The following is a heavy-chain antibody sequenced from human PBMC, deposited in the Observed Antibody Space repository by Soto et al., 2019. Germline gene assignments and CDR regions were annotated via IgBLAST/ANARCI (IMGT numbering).Heavy chain of an antibody. J-gene: IGHJ6*02. D-gene: IGHD6-6*01. CDR3: ARQEQLSSYGMDV. CDR2: IYPGDSDT. CDR1: GYSFTSYW. Sequence: GGSLKISCSGSGYSFTSYWIGWVRQMPGKGLEWMGIIYPGDSDTRYSPSFQGQVTISADKSISTAYLQWSSLKASDTAMYYCARQEQLSSYGMDVWGQGTTVTSP. V-gene: IGHV5-51*01.